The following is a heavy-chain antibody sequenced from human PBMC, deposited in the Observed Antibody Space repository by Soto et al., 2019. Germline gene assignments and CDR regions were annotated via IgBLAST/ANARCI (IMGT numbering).Heavy chain of an antibody. J-gene: IGHJ5*02. CDR3: ARAGDTAMVEWDWFDP. CDR2: ISAYNGNT. D-gene: IGHD5-18*01. Sequence: ASLKVSCKASGYTFTSYGISWVRQAPGQGLEWMGWISAYNGNTNYAQKPQGRVTMTTDTSTSTAYMELRSLRSDDTAVYYCARAGDTAMVEWDWFDPWGQGTLVTVSS. V-gene: IGHV1-18*04. CDR1: GYTFTSYG.